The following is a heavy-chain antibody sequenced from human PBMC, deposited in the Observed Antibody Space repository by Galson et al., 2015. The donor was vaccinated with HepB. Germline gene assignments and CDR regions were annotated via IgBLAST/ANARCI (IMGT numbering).Heavy chain of an antibody. CDR3: ARVRDYSDSYYMDV. V-gene: IGHV4-31*03. CDR2: IYDSGST. Sequence: TLSLTCTVSGGSITSDDYYWSWIRQHPGKGLECTGYIYDSGSTFYNPSLKSRVSISLDTSQNQFSLKLNSMTAADTAVYYCARVRDYSDSYYMDVWGKGTTVTVSS. J-gene: IGHJ6*03. CDR1: GGSITSDDYY. D-gene: IGHD4-11*01.